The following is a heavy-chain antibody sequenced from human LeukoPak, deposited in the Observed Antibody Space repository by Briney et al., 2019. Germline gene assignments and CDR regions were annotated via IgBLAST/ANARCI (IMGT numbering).Heavy chain of an antibody. CDR2: IHYSGRAT. J-gene: IGHJ2*01. CDR1: GFIFKDYA. CDR3: AKAANEKTANVTAARSYWYFDL. V-gene: IGHV3-23*01. D-gene: IGHD6-13*01. Sequence: GGSLRLSCAASGFIFKDYAMNWVRQAPGKGLQWVSSIHYSGRATYYADSVKGRFTIFRDNSKNTLYLQMNSLRAEDSAVYYCAKAANEKTANVTAARSYWYFDLWGRGTLNTVSS.